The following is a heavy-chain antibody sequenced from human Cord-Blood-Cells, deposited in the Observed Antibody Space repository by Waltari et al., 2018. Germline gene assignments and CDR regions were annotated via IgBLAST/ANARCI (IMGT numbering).Heavy chain of an antibody. CDR2: INPNSGGT. CDR3: ARDYDFWSGYYSDI. V-gene: IGHV1-2*02. J-gene: IGHJ3*02. D-gene: IGHD3-3*01. Sequence: QVQLVQSGAEVKKPGASVKVSCKASGSTFTGYYIHWVRQAPGQGLEWMGWINPNSGGTNYAQKFQGRVTMTRDTSISTAYMELSRLRSDDTAVYYCARDYDFWSGYYSDIWGQGTMVTVSS. CDR1: GSTFTGYY.